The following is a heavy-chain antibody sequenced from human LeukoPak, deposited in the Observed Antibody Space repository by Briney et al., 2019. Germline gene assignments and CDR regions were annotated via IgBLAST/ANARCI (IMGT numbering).Heavy chain of an antibody. Sequence: PSETLSLTCAVYGGSFSGYYWSWIRQPPGKGLEWIGEINHSGSTNYNPSLKSRVTISVDTSKNQFSLKLSSVTAADTAVYYCARAGGLWFGEFPYYYYGMDVWGQGTTVTVSS. V-gene: IGHV4-34*01. D-gene: IGHD3-10*01. J-gene: IGHJ6*02. CDR3: ARAGGLWFGEFPYYYYGMDV. CDR1: GGSFSGYY. CDR2: INHSGST.